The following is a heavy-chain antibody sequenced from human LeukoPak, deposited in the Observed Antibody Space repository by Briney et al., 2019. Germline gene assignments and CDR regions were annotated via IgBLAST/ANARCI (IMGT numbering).Heavy chain of an antibody. V-gene: IGHV1-18*01. D-gene: IGHD3-10*01. CDR1: GYTFTSYG. J-gene: IGHJ4*02. Sequence: ASVKVSCKASGYTFTSYGISWVRQAPGQGLEWMGWIGAYNGNTNYAQKLQGRVTMTTDTSTSTAYMELRSLRSDDTAVYYCASFNQGSGSYLFDYWGQGTLVTVSS. CDR3: ASFNQGSGSYLFDY. CDR2: IGAYNGNT.